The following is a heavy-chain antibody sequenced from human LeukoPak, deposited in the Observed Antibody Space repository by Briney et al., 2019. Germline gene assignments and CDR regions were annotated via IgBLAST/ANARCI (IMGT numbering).Heavy chain of an antibody. CDR2: ISSTGASM. CDR3: ARLLSSGYSPFDY. CDR1: GFTFSDYY. Sequence: PGGSLRLSCAASGFTFSDYYMTYIRQAPGKGLEWLSYISSTGASMYYADSVKGRFTISRDNGKNSLSLQMNSLRAEDTAVYYCARLLSSGYSPFDYWGQGILVTVSS. J-gene: IGHJ4*02. D-gene: IGHD3-22*01. V-gene: IGHV3-11*01.